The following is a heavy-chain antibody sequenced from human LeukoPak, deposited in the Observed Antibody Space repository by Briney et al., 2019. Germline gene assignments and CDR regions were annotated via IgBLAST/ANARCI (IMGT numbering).Heavy chain of an antibody. CDR3: VREREGSNSEH. CDR1: XXTXXXNR. J-gene: IGHJ1*01. Sequence: SXXTXXXNRLXWVRQAPGXGLEWVSTIYSDGNTYYPDSVKGRFTISRDGSKNTLYLQLNSLRTEDTAIYYCVREREGSNSEHWGQGTLVTVSS. D-gene: IGHD1-26*01. CDR2: IYSDGNT. V-gene: IGHV3-53*01.